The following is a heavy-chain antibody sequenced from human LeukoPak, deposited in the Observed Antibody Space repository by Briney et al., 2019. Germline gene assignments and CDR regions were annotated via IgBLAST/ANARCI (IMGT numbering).Heavy chain of an antibody. J-gene: IGHJ4*02. CDR2: IYYSGST. Sequence: SETLSLTCTVSGGSISSYYWSWIRQPPGKGLEWIGYIYYSGSTNYNPSLKSRVTMSVDTSKNQFSLKLSSVTAADTAVYYCARDLGPRITGFDYWGQGTLVTVSS. CDR3: ARDLGPRITGFDY. V-gene: IGHV4-59*12. CDR1: GGSISSYY. D-gene: IGHD1-1*01.